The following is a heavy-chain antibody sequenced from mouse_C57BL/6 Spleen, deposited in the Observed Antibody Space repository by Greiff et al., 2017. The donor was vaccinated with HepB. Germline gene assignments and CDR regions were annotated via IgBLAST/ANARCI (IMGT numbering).Heavy chain of an antibody. CDR1: GFSLTSYG. V-gene: IGHV2-6-1*01. CDR3: ARHDDYDDYAMDY. CDR2: IWSDGST. J-gene: IGHJ4*01. Sequence: VQLKESGPGLVAPSQSLSITCTVSGFSLTSYGVHWVRQPPGKGLEWLVVIWSDGSTTYNSALKSRLSISKDNSKSQVFLKMNSLQTDDTAMYYCARHDDYDDYAMDYWGQGTSVTVSS. D-gene: IGHD2-4*01.